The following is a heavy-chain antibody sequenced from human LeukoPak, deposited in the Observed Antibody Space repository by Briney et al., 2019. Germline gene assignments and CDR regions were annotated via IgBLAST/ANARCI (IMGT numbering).Heavy chain of an antibody. D-gene: IGHD6-19*01. V-gene: IGHV3-23*05. CDR3: ARRTAGAKDL. CDR2: ISSTGYT. J-gene: IGHJ6*04. CDR1: GFIFSDSA. Sequence: PGGSLRLSCAASGFIFSDSAMSWVRQAPGKGLEWVAAISSTGYTDNADSLKGRFSISRDNSKDTLYLQMNSLRVDDTAVYYCARRTAGAKDLWGKGTTVTVSA.